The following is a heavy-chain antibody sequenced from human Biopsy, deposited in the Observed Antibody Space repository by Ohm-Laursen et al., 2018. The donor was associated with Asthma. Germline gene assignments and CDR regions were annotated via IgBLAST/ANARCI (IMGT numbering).Heavy chain of an antibody. D-gene: IGHD2-21*01. CDR1: GFTFRNFG. Sequence: SLRLSCAASGFTFRNFGMHWVRQAPGTGLEWVALISSDVREWYADSVKGRFTISRDNSKNTLDLQMNSLRGDDTAVYYCVRWRSGYPDHYSDFWGLGTLVTVSS. V-gene: IGHV3-30*03. CDR2: ISSDVRE. J-gene: IGHJ4*02. CDR3: VRWRSGYPDHYSDF.